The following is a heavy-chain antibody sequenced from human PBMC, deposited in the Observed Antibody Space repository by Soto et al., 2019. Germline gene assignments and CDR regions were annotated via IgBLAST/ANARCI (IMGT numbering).Heavy chain of an antibody. J-gene: IGHJ4*02. CDR1: GGSLTGQH. CDR3: ASYIEGNGGRGS. D-gene: IGHD7-27*01. V-gene: IGHV4-4*09. CDR2: IVNSGIA. Sequence: QVQLQESGPGLVKPSETLSLTCAVSGGSLTGQHWSWIRQPPGKGLEWIGQIVNSGIARYNPSRQSPAAISIATPKHPFALRPSSVTAADTAVYYCASYIEGNGGRGSWGQGHLVTVSS.